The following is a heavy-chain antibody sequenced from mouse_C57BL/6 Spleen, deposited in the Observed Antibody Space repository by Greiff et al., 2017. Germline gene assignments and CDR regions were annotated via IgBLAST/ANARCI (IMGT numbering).Heavy chain of an antibody. Sequence: VQLQQPGAELVKPGASVKLSCKASGYTFTSYWMHWVKQRPGQGLEWIGMILPNSGSTNYNEKFKSKATLTIDKSSSAAYMQRSSLTSEDSAIYYCARDAGYDRDYFDYWGQGTTLTVSS. CDR3: ARDAGYDRDYFDY. V-gene: IGHV1-64*01. D-gene: IGHD2-2*01. CDR1: GYTFTSYW. CDR2: ILPNSGST. J-gene: IGHJ2*01.